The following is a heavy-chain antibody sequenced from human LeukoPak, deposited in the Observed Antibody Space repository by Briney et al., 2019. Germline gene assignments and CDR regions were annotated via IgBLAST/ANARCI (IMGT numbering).Heavy chain of an antibody. CDR3: ARGFNPYYYDTSGPRGNYFDY. CDR2: INHSGST. Sequence: SESVSLTCAVYGVSFRGYYWTWTRQPPGKGLEWIGEINHSGSTNYNPSLKSRVTISVDTSKKQFSLKLRSVTASDTAVYFCARGFNPYYYDTSGPRGNYFDYWGEGTVDTVSS. D-gene: IGHD3-22*01. V-gene: IGHV4-34*01. CDR1: GVSFRGYY. J-gene: IGHJ4*02.